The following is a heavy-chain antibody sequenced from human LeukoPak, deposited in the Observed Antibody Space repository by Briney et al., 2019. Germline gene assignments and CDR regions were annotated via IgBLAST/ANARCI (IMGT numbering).Heavy chain of an antibody. CDR3: ARHINGGPYDSLDV. J-gene: IGHJ6*02. D-gene: IGHD3-3*01. CDR1: GGSISSGDYY. V-gene: IGHV4-30-4*01. Sequence: SETLSLTCTVSGGSISSGDYYWSWIRQPPGKGLECIGYIYYSGSTYYNPSLKSRVTISVDTSKNQFSLKLSSVTAADTAVYYCARHINGGPYDSLDVWGQGTTVTVSS. CDR2: IYYSGST.